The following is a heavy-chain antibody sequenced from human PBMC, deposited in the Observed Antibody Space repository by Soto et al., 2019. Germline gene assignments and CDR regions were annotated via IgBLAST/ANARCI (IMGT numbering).Heavy chain of an antibody. D-gene: IGHD6-13*01. CDR2: INAGNGNT. J-gene: IGHJ6*02. Sequence: ASVKVSCKASGYTFTSYAMHWVRQAPGQRLEWMGWINAGNGNTKYSQKFQGRVTITRNTTISTAYMELSSLRSDDTAVYYCARPEREIAAAGTGYYYYGMDVWGQGTTVTVSS. CDR3: ARPEREIAAAGTGYYYYGMDV. CDR1: GYTFTSYA. V-gene: IGHV1-3*01.